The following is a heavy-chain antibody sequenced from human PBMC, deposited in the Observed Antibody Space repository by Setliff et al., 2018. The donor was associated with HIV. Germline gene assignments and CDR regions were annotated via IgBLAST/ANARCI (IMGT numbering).Heavy chain of an antibody. V-gene: IGHV4-61*02. Sequence: NPSETLSLTCTVSGDSINSDNYYWSWIRQPAGKGLEWIGRIYTSGTTNYNPSLKTRVTFSVDTSKNQFSLRLSSVTAADTAVYYCARGTLWSSGYYLYWYLDLWGRGTLVTVSS. CDR3: ARGTLWSSGYYLYWYLDL. J-gene: IGHJ2*01. D-gene: IGHD3-22*01. CDR1: GDSINSDNYY. CDR2: IYTSGTT.